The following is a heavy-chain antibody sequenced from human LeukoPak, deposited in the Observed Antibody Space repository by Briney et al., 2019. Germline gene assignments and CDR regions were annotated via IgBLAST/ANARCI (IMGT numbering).Heavy chain of an antibody. Sequence: GGSLRLSCAASGFTFSSYWMHWVRQAPGQGLVWVSRINSDGSSTSYADSVKGRFTISRDNAKNTLYLQMNSLRAEDTAVYYCAREVYDFWSGYPYYYYYYGMDVWGQGTTVTVSS. V-gene: IGHV3-74*01. D-gene: IGHD3-3*01. CDR3: AREVYDFWSGYPYYYYYYGMDV. CDR1: GFTFSSYW. J-gene: IGHJ6*02. CDR2: INSDGSST.